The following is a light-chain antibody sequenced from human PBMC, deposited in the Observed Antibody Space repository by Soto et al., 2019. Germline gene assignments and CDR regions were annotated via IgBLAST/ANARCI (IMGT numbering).Light chain of an antibody. V-gene: IGKV3-20*01. Sequence: EIVLTQSPGTLSFSPGERAALSCRASQSVSSSYLAWYQQKPGQAPRLLIYGASSRATGIPDRFSGSGSGTDFTLTISRLEPEDFAVYYCQQYGSSLRWTFGQGNKVDIK. CDR1: QSVSSSY. CDR3: QQYGSSLRWT. J-gene: IGKJ1*01. CDR2: GAS.